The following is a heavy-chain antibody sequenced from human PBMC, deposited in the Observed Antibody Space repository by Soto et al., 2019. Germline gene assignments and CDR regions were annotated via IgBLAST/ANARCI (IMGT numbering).Heavy chain of an antibody. CDR2: SYCDDDK. Sequence: QITLNESWPALVNPKQTLTLTTTFSWVSLSTSGVGVRWVRQPPGKALEWLALSYCDDDKLYSPTLKSRLTITNDTSKNQAGRTRSSMVPFDTATYYCAHRPGSHCGLFDYRGQGTLVIVS. V-gene: IGHV2-5*02. D-gene: IGHD2-21*01. J-gene: IGHJ4*02. CDR3: AHRPGSHCGLFDY. CDR1: WVSLSTSGVG.